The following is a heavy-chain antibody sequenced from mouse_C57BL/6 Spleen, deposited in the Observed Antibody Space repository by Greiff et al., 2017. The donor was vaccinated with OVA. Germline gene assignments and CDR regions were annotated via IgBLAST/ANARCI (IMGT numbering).Heavy chain of an antibody. D-gene: IGHD2-4*01. CDR3: VRQNYDYDFAWFAY. CDR2: IRSKSNNYAT. CDR1: GFSFNTYA. V-gene: IGHV10-1*01. Sequence: EVQLVESGGGLVQPKGSLKLSCAASGFSFNTYAMNWVRQAPGKGLEWVARIRSKSNNYATYYADSVKDRFTISRDDSESMLYLQMNNLKTEDTAMYYCVRQNYDYDFAWFAYWGQGTLVTVSA. J-gene: IGHJ3*01.